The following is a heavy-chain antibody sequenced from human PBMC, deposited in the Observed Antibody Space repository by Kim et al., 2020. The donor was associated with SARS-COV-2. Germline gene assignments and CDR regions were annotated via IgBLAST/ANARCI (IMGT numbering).Heavy chain of an antibody. CDR3: AVIPYDYYYYGMDV. V-gene: IGHV3-9*01. CDR1: GFTFDDYA. J-gene: IGHJ6*02. Sequence: GGSLRLSCAASGFTFDDYAMHWVRQAPGKGLEWVSGISWNSGSIGYADSVKGRFTISRDNAKNSLYLQMNSLRAEDTALYYCAVIPYDYYYYGMDVWGQGTTVTVSS. CDR2: ISWNSGSI. D-gene: IGHD2-21*01.